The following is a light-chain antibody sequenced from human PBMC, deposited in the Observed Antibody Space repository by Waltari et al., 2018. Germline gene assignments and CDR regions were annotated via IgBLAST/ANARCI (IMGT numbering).Light chain of an antibody. V-gene: IGKV3-20*01. CDR1: QSVSGSY. CDR2: GAS. Sequence: DIVLTQSPGTLSLSQGERATLSCRASQSVSGSYLAWYQHKHGQAPRLLIYGASSRATGIADRFSGSGSGTDFTLTISRLEPEDFAVYYCQQYGSSPYTFGQETKLEIK. J-gene: IGKJ2*01. CDR3: QQYGSSPYT.